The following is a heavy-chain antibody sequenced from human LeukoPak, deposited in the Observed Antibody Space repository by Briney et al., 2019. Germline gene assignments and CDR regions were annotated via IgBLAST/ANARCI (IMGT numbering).Heavy chain of an antibody. D-gene: IGHD3-22*01. CDR3: ARVQRYYDSSGLTT. Sequence: ASVKVSCKASGYTFTGYYMHWVRQAPGQGLEWMGWINPNSGGTNYAQKFQGRVTMIRDTSISTAYMELSRLRSDDTAVYYCARVQRYYDSSGLTTWGQGTLVTVSS. V-gene: IGHV1-2*02. CDR2: INPNSGGT. CDR1: GYTFTGYY. J-gene: IGHJ5*02.